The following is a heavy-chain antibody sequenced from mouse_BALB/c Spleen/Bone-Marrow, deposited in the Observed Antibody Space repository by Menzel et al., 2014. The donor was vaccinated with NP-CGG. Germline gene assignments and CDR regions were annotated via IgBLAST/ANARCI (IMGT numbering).Heavy chain of an antibody. CDR2: INPSTGYT. CDR3: ARQITTVDYAMDY. CDR1: GYTFTSYW. J-gene: IGHJ4*01. D-gene: IGHD1-1*01. V-gene: IGHV1-7*01. Sequence: QLQQSGAELAKPGASVKMSCKASGYTFTSYWMHWVKQRPGQGLEWIGYINPSTGYTEYNQKFKDKATLTADKSSSTAYMQLSSLTPEDSAVYYCARQITTVDYAMDYWGQGTSVTVSS.